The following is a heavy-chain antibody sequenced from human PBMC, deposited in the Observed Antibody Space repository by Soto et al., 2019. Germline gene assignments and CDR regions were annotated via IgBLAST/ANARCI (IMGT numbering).Heavy chain of an antibody. CDR2: IYYSGST. D-gene: IGHD3-9*01. CDR3: ARSDIYYDILTGYYVDAFDI. J-gene: IGHJ3*02. CDR1: GGSISSSSYY. Sequence: QLQLQESGPGLVKPSETLSLTCTVSGGSISSSSYYWGWIRQPPGKGLEWIGSIYYSGSTYYNPSLTSRVTISVDTSKNQFSLKLSSVTAADTAVYYCARSDIYYDILTGYYVDAFDIWGQGTMVTVSS. V-gene: IGHV4-39*01.